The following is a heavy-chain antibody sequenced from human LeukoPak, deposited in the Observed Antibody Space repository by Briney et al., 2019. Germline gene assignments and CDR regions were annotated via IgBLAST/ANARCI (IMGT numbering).Heavy chain of an antibody. Sequence: PGGSLRLSCAASGFTFSSYGMHWVRQAPGKGLEWVAVISYDGSNKYYADSVKGRFTISRDNSKNTLYLQMNSLRAEDTAVYYCAKGDLWFGELFYGMDVWGQETTVTVSS. D-gene: IGHD3-10*01. CDR2: ISYDGSNK. CDR1: GFTFSSYG. CDR3: AKGDLWFGELFYGMDV. V-gene: IGHV3-30*18. J-gene: IGHJ6*02.